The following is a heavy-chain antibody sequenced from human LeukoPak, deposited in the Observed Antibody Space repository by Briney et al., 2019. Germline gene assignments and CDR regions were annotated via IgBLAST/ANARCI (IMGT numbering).Heavy chain of an antibody. CDR1: GFTFSNYG. Sequence: HPGGSLRLSCAASGFTFSNYGMHWVCQAPGKGLDWVAGIRYDGNEELYADSVRGRFTISRDNSRNILYLQMNSLSPEDTATYYCTPENDPSGKMGRFDPWGQGTLVTVSS. CDR3: TPENDPSGKMGRFDP. V-gene: IGHV3-33*01. D-gene: IGHD3-10*01. CDR2: IRYDGNEE. J-gene: IGHJ5*01.